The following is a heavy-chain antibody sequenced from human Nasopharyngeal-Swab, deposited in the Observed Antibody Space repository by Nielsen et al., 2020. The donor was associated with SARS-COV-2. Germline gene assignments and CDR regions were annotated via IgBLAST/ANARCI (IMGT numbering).Heavy chain of an antibody. Sequence: GESLKISCAASGFTFSSYGMHWVRQAPGKGLEWVAVIWYDGSNKYYADSVKGRFTISRDNSKNTLYPQMNSLRAEDTAVYYCARDGLRYSSGWHRVDVWGQGTTVTVSS. D-gene: IGHD6-19*01. CDR2: IWYDGSNK. V-gene: IGHV3-33*01. CDR1: GFTFSSYG. CDR3: ARDGLRYSSGWHRVDV. J-gene: IGHJ6*02.